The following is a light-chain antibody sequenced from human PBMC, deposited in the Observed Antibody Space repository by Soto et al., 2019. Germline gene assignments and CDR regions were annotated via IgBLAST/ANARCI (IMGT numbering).Light chain of an antibody. Sequence: QSALTQPASVSGSPGQSITISCTGTSTDVGGYNYVSWYQQHPGVAPKLITSEVKNRHSGVSNRCSGSRSGNTASLTISGLQAEDEAHYYCSSYGGSNTVVFGGGTKLTVL. J-gene: IGLJ2*01. CDR3: SSYGGSNTVV. CDR2: EVK. V-gene: IGLV2-14*01. CDR1: STDVGGYNY.